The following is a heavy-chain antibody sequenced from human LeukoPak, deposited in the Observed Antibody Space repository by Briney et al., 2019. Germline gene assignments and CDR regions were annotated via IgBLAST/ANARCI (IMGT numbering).Heavy chain of an antibody. D-gene: IGHD4-17*01. V-gene: IGHV4-61*02. J-gene: IGHJ4*02. Sequence: TSQTLSLTCTVSGDSINSGSYYWSWIRQPAGKGLEWIGRIYSSGSANYNPSLKSRVTISVDTSKNQFSLRLSSVTAADTAGYYCARAIDYGDSYFDYWGQGTLVTVSS. CDR2: IYSSGSA. CDR3: ARAIDYGDSYFDY. CDR1: GDSINSGSYY.